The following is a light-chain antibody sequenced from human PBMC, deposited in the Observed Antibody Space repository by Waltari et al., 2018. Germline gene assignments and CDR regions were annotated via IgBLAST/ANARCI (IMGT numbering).Light chain of an antibody. V-gene: IGLV2-14*03. CDR2: DVS. J-gene: IGLJ2*01. CDR3: SSYISSSTLEL. Sequence: QSALTQPASVSGSPGQSITISCTGPSSDVGGYNYVSWYQQHPGKATKLMIYDVSNRPSGVSNRFSGSKSGNTASLTISGLQAEDEADYYCSSYISSSTLELFGGGTSLTVL. CDR1: SSDVGGYNY.